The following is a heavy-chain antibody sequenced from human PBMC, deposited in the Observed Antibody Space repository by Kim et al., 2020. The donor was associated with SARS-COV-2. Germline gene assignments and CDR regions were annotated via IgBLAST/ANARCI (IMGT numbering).Heavy chain of an antibody. CDR3: AREGVVVPAALYYYYGMDV. Sequence: GRFTISRDNSKNTLYLQMNSLRAEDTAVYYCAREGVVVPAALYYYYGMDVWGQGTTVTVSS. J-gene: IGHJ6*02. V-gene: IGHV3-30*01. D-gene: IGHD2-2*01.